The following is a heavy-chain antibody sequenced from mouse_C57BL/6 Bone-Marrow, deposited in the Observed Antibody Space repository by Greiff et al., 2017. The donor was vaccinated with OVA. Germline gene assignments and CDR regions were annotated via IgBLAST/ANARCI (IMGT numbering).Heavy chain of an antibody. V-gene: IGHV10-1*01. Sequence: EVQLVESGGGLVQPKGSLKLSCAASGFSFNTYAMNWVRQAPGTGLEWVARIRSKSNNYATYYADSVKDRFTISRDDSESMLYLQMNNLKTEDTAMYYCCYGSSLYFDYWGQGTTLTVSS. D-gene: IGHD1-1*01. CDR1: GFSFNTYA. CDR3: CYGSSLYFDY. CDR2: IRSKSNNYAT. J-gene: IGHJ2*01.